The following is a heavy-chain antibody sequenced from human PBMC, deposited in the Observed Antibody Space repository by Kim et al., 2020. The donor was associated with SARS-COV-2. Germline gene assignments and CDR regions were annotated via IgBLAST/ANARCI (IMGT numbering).Heavy chain of an antibody. Sequence: GGSLRLSCAASGFTFSSYSMNWVRQAPGKGLEWVSYISSSSSTIYYADSVKGRVTISRDNAKNSLYLQMNSLRDEDTAVYYCARDGGYGGNRRTWYFDLWGRGTLVTVSS. CDR3: ARDGGYGGNRRTWYFDL. D-gene: IGHD4-17*01. V-gene: IGHV3-48*02. CDR1: GFTFSSYS. CDR2: ISSSSSTI. J-gene: IGHJ2*01.